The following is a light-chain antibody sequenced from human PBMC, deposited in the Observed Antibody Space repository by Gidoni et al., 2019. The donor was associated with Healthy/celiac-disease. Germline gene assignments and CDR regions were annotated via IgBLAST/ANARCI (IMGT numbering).Light chain of an antibody. CDR1: QSVSSY. CDR2: AAA. J-gene: IGKJ5*01. CDR3: QQRSNWPLT. Sequence: IVLTQSPATLSLSPGERATLPCRASQSVSSYLPWYQQKPGQAPRRLISAAANRAPGIPARFSGSGSGTDVTLTISSLEPEEFAVYYCQQRSNWPLTFGQGTRLEIQ. V-gene: IGKV3-11*01.